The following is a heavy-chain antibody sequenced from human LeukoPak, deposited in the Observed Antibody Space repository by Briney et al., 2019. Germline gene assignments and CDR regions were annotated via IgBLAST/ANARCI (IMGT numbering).Heavy chain of an antibody. D-gene: IGHD6-19*01. V-gene: IGHV3-33*08. CDR3: ARKYSSGWFSDY. J-gene: IGHJ4*02. CDR1: GFTVSSRY. Sequence: GGSLRLSCAVSGFTVSSRYISWVRQAPGKGLEWVAVIWYDGSNKYYADSVKGRFTTSRDNSKNTLYLQMNSLRAEDTAVYYCARKYSSGWFSDYWGQGTLVTVSS. CDR2: IWYDGSNK.